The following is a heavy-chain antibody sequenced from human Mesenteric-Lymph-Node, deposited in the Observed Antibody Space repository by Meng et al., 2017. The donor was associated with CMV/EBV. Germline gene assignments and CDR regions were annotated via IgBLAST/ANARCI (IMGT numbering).Heavy chain of an antibody. CDR2: INTGNGNT. CDR1: GYGYTNYA. V-gene: IGHV1-3*04. D-gene: IGHD3-10*01. CDR3: ARDPRVRGVEFDY. J-gene: IGHJ4*02. Sequence: KASGYGYTNYALHWVRQVPEQRLEWMGWINTGNGNTKDSQKFQGRVTITRDTSATTAYMDLSSLRSEDTAVYYCARDPRVRGVEFDYWGQGTLVTVSS.